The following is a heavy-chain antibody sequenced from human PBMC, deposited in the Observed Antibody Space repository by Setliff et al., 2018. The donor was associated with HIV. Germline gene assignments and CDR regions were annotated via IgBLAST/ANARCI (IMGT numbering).Heavy chain of an antibody. CDR2: GVNSGRS. J-gene: IGHJ4*01. Sequence: PSETLSLTCTVSGASIDSGFHYWGWIRQSPGKGLEWIGSGVNSGRSYYNPSLKSRVTVSVDTSTNHLSLRLTSVTAADTAVYYCARQTSYDRGYSYCFDEWGHGTLVTVSS. D-gene: IGHD5-18*01. CDR3: ARQTSYDRGYSYCFDE. CDR1: GASIDSGFHY. V-gene: IGHV4-39*01.